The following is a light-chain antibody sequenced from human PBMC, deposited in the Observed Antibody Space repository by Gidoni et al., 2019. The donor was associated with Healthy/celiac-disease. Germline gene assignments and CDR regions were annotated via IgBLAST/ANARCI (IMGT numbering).Light chain of an antibody. CDR1: SRDVGGYNY. CDR2: EVR. Sequence: QSALTQPASVSGSPGPSIPISCTGTSRDVGGYNYVSWYQQHPGKAPNLMIYEVRNRTSGVSNRFAGSKSGNTASLTIAGLQAEDEDYYYCSSYTSSSAVVFGGGTKLTVL. V-gene: IGLV2-14*01. CDR3: SSYTSSSAVV. J-gene: IGLJ2*01.